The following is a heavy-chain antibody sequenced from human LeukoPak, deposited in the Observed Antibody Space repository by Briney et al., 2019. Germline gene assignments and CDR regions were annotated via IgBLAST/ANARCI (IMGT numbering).Heavy chain of an antibody. CDR3: LSGSYHEPY. CDR2: ISGSGGST. CDR1: GFTFSGSA. J-gene: IGHJ4*02. V-gene: IGHV3-23*01. D-gene: IGHD1-26*01. Sequence: GGSLRLSCAASGFTFSGSAMHWARQASGKGLEWVSAISGSGGSTYYADSVKGRFTISRDNSKNTLYLQMNSLRAEDTAVYYCLSGSYHEPYWGQGTLVTVSS.